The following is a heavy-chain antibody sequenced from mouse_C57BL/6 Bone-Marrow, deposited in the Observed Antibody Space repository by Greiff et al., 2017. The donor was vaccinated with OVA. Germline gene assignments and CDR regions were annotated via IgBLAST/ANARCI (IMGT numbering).Heavy chain of an antibody. J-gene: IGHJ4*01. D-gene: IGHD2-5*01. Sequence: VNLVESGAELVRPGASVTLSCKASGYTFTDYEMHWVKQTPVHGLEWIGAIDPETGGTAYNQKFKGKAILTADKSSSTAYMELRSLTSEDSAVYYCTRGYSNYYAMDYWGRGTSVTVSS. CDR1: GYTFTDYE. CDR3: TRGYSNYYAMDY. V-gene: IGHV1-15*01. CDR2: IDPETGGT.